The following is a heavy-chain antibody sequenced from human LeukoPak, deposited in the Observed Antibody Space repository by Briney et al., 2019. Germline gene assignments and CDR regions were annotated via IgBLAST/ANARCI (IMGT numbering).Heavy chain of an antibody. CDR2: IYTSGST. D-gene: IGHD3-22*01. CDR3: ARAPDYYDSSGYPD. CDR1: GGSISSYY. J-gene: IGHJ4*02. V-gene: IGHV4-4*08. Sequence: IPSETLSLTCTVSGGSISSYYWSWIRQPPGKGLEWIGRIYTSGSTNYNPSLKSRVTISVDTSKNQFSLKLSSVTAADTAVYYCARAPDYYDSSGYPDWGQGTLVTVSS.